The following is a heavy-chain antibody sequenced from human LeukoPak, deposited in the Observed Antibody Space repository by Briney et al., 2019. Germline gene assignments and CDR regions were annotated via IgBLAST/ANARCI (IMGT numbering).Heavy chain of an antibody. CDR1: GGSISSGGYY. Sequence: SETLSLTCTVSGGSISSGGYYWSWIRQHPGKGLEWIGYIYYSGSTYYNPSLKSRVTISVDTSKNQFSLKLNPVTAADTAVYYCARGRVYCSGGNCYSGRNYYGMDVWGQGTTVTVSS. CDR2: IYYSGST. V-gene: IGHV4-31*03. J-gene: IGHJ6*02. D-gene: IGHD2-15*01. CDR3: ARGRVYCSGGNCYSGRNYYGMDV.